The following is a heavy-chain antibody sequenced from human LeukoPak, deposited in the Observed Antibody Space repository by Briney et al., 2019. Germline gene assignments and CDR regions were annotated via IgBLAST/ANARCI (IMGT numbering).Heavy chain of an antibody. J-gene: IGHJ5*02. V-gene: IGHV6-1*01. Sequence: SQTLSLTCAISGDSVSSNSVTWNWIRQSPSRGLGWLGRTYYRSTWYDDYAVSVRGRITVNPDTSKNQFSLHLNSVTPEDTAVYYCARRLTQYDCFDPWGQGILVTVSS. D-gene: IGHD2-2*01. CDR1: GDSVSSNSVT. CDR2: TYYRSTWYD. CDR3: ARRLTQYDCFDP.